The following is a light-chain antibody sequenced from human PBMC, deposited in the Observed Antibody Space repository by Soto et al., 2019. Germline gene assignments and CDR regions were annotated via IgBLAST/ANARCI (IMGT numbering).Light chain of an antibody. V-gene: IGLV1-44*01. CDR1: SSNIGSNP. Sequence: QSVLTQPPSASGTTGQRVSISCAGSSSNIGSNPVNWYQQLPGTAPKLLIYSNNQRPSGVPDRFSGAKSGTSASLAISGLQSEDAADYYCAAWDDSLNAVVFGGGTQLTVL. CDR2: SNN. CDR3: AAWDDSLNAVV. J-gene: IGLJ2*01.